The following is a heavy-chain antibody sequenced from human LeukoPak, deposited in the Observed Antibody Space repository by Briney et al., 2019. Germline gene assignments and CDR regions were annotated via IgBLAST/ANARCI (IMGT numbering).Heavy chain of an antibody. D-gene: IGHD4-17*01. CDR2: IWYDGSNK. CDR1: GFTFSSYG. Sequence: GRSLRLSCAASGFTFSSYGMHWVRQAPGKGLEWVAVIWYDGSNKYYADSVKGRFTISRDNSKNTLYLQMNSLRAEDTAVYYCARENTVTTSFDYWGQRTLVTVSS. V-gene: IGHV3-33*01. J-gene: IGHJ4*02. CDR3: ARENTVTTSFDY.